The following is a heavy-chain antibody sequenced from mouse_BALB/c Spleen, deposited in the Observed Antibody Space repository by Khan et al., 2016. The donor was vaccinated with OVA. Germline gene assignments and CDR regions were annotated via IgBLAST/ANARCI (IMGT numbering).Heavy chain of an antibody. V-gene: IGHV3-8*02. D-gene: IGHD1-1*01. CDR3: ACELRGFDY. Sequence: EVQLQESGPSLVKPSQTLSLTCSVTGDSITSGYWNWIRKFPGNKLEYMGYISYSGNSYYNPSLKSRISVTRDTSKTQYYLQLNSVTTEDTATYYCACELRGFDYWGQGTLVTVSA. CDR1: GDSITSGY. CDR2: ISYSGNS. J-gene: IGHJ3*01.